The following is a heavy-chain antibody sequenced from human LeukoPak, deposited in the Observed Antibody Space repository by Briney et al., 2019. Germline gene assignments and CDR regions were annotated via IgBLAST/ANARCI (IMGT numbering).Heavy chain of an antibody. V-gene: IGHV3-23*01. Sequence: GGSLRLSCAASGFTFGSYGMSWVRQAPGKGLEWVSFITPNADRASYADSVKGRFTISRDNPRNTLYMQMNSLRDEDTAVYYCAIMHGYYDGSGYWVQWGQGTLVTVSS. D-gene: IGHD3-22*01. CDR2: ITPNADRA. CDR3: AIMHGYYDGSGYWVQ. J-gene: IGHJ1*01. CDR1: GFTFGSYG.